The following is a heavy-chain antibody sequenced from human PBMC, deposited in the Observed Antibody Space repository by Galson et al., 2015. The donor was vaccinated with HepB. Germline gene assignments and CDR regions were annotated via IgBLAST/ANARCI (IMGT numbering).Heavy chain of an antibody. CDR1: GFTFSSYA. CDR3: AKGALWFGEFIFWYFDL. CDR2: ISGSGGST. V-gene: IGHV3-23*01. Sequence: SLRLSCAASGFTFSSYAMSWVRQAPGKGLEWVSAISGSGGSTYYADSVKGRFTISRDNSKNTLYLQMNSLRAEDTAVYYCAKGALWFGEFIFWYFDLWGRGTLVTVSS. J-gene: IGHJ2*01. D-gene: IGHD3-10*01.